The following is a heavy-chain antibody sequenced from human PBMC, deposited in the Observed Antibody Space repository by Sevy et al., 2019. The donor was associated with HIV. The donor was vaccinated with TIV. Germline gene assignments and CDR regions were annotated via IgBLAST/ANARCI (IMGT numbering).Heavy chain of an antibody. CDR3: AGENAWGRGYS. CDR2: IYYNGHI. CDR1: GGSITSLY. V-gene: IGHV4-59*08. J-gene: IGHJ4*02. D-gene: IGHD1-26*01. Sequence: SETLSLTCTVSGGSITSLYWNWIRQPPGKGLEWIANIYYNGHINYNPSLKSQVTLSLDTFMNPFSLRLSSVTAADTAMYYCAGENAWGRGYSWGQGTLVTASS.